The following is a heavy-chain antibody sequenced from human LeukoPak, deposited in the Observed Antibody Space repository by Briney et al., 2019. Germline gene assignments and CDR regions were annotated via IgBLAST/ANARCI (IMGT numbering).Heavy chain of an antibody. CDR3: ARGPPNWGYDY. V-gene: IGHV1-8*01. CDR1: GYTFTSYD. J-gene: IGHJ4*02. CDR2: MSPNSGDT. Sequence: ASVKVSCKASGYTFTSYDFNWVRQATGRRPEWMGWMSPNSGDTGYAQKFQDRVTMTRNTSISTAYMELSSLRSDDTAVYYCARGPPNWGYDYWGPGTLVTVSS. D-gene: IGHD7-27*01.